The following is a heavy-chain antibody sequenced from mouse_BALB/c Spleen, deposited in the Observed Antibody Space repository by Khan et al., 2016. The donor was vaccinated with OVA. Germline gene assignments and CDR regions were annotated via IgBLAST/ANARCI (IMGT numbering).Heavy chain of an antibody. Sequence: QVQLQQPGAELVKPGASVKISCTASGYTFTSFYMYWVPQRPGQGLEWIGGINPSNGDTHFHEKVKSKVTLTVDKTYTTAYMQFSSLTSEDSAVYYAARSVDYNPFAYWGQGTLVTVSA. D-gene: IGHD1-1*01. CDR2: INPSNGDT. CDR3: ARSVDYNPFAY. CDR1: GYTFTSFY. J-gene: IGHJ3*01. V-gene: IGHV1-53*01.